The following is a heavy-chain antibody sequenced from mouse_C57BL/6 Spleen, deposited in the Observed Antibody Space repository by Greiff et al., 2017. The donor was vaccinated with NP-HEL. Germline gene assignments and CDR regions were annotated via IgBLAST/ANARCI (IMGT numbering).Heavy chain of an antibody. CDR3: ARQGYEWTWFAY. CDR2: ISSGSSTI. D-gene: IGHD2-2*01. Sequence: EVQLVESGGGLVKPGGSLKLSCAASGFTFSDYGMHWVRQAPEKGLEWVAYISSGSSTIYYADTVKGRFTISRDNAKNTLFLQMTSLRSEDTAMYYCARQGYEWTWFAYWGQGTLVTVSA. V-gene: IGHV5-17*01. J-gene: IGHJ3*01. CDR1: GFTFSDYG.